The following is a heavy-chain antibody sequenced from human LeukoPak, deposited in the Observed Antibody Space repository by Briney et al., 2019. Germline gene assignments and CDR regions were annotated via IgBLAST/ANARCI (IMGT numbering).Heavy chain of an antibody. CDR1: GGSFSGYY. V-gene: IGHV4-34*01. CDR2: INHSGST. D-gene: IGHD2-2*01. J-gene: IGHJ6*02. CDR3: ARREYQPLNYYYYGMDV. Sequence: PSETLSLTCAVYGGSFSGYYWSWIRQPPGKGLEWIGEINHSGSTNYNPSLKSRVTISVDTSKNQFSLKLSSVTAADTAVYYCARREYQPLNYYYYGMDVWGQGTTVTVSS.